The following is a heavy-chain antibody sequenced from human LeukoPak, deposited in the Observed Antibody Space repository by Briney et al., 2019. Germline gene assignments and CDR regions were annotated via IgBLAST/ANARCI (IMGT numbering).Heavy chain of an antibody. D-gene: IGHD2-15*01. V-gene: IGHV5-51*01. CDR1: GYSFSNYW. CDR3: ARDSGGSTLYNFDY. J-gene: IGHJ4*02. Sequence: GESLKISCQASGYSFSNYWIGWVRQMPGEVLEWMGIIYPGDSNTRYSPSFRGQVTISADKSISTAYLQWNSLKASDTAMYYCARDSGGSTLYNFDYWGQGTLVTVSS. CDR2: IYPGDSNT.